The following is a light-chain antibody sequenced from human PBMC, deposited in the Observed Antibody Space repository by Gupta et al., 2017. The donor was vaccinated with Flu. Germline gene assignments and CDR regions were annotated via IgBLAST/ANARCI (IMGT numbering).Light chain of an antibody. Sequence: QPVLTPPPSVARAPGQRVTISCTGSSSNIGAGYDVHWYQQLPDIAPKLLIYGNVNRPPGVPDRFSGSKSGSSASLAITVLQADDEADYYCQSFHRGLGVAVIFGGGTKLTAL. CDR1: SSNIGAGYD. CDR2: GNV. J-gene: IGLJ2*01. CDR3: QSFHRGLGVAVI. V-gene: IGLV1-40*01.